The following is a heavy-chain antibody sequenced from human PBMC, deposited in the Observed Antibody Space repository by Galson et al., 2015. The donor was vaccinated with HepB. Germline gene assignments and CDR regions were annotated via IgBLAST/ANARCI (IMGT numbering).Heavy chain of an antibody. D-gene: IGHD1-1*01. CDR3: ARRSSAIGTVGRWFDP. CDR1: GGSISSSSYY. V-gene: IGHV4-39*01. CDR2: IYYSGST. Sequence: ETLSLTCTVSGGSISSSSYYWGWIRQPPEKGLEWIGSIYYSGSTYYNPSLKSRVTISVDTSKNQFSLKLSSVTAADTAVYYCARRSSAIGTVGRWFDPWGQGTLVTVSS. J-gene: IGHJ5*02.